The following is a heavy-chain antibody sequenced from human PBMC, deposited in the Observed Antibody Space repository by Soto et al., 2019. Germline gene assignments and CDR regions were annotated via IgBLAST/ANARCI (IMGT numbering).Heavy chain of an antibody. CDR2: ISYDGSNK. V-gene: IGHV3-30*18. CDR1: GFNFGSYG. CDR3: AKEIFPRPLGI. J-gene: IGHJ4*02. D-gene: IGHD2-15*01. Sequence: GGSQRLSSTASGFNFGSYGMHWVRQAPGKGLEWVAVISYDGSNKYYADSVKGRFTISRDNSKNTLYLQMNSLRAEDTAVYYCAKEIFPRPLGIWGQGTLVTVSS.